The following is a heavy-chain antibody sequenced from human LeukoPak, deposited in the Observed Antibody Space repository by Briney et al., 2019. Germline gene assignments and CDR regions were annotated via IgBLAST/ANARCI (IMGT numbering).Heavy chain of an antibody. CDR3: ARDRRRVVAASTFDY. Sequence: AASVKVSCKASGYTFTNYGISWVRQAPGQGLEWMGWISPYNGNTNYAQELQGGVTMTTDTSTSTAYMELRSLRSDDTAVYYCARDRRRVVAASTFDYWGQGTLVTVSS. V-gene: IGHV1-18*01. CDR2: ISPYNGNT. CDR1: GYTFTNYG. D-gene: IGHD2-15*01. J-gene: IGHJ4*02.